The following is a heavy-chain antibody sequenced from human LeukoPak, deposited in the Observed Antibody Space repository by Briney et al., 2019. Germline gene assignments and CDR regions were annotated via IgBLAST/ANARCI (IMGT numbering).Heavy chain of an antibody. Sequence: ASVKVSCKASGYTFTGYDINWVRQATGQGLEWMGWMNPNSGNTGYAQKFQGRVTMTRNTSISTAYMELSSLRSEDTAVYYCARGGSSRRSSSWFFDYWGQGTLVTVSS. CDR2: MNPNSGNT. CDR1: GYTFTGYD. J-gene: IGHJ4*02. V-gene: IGHV1-8*01. CDR3: ARGGSSRRSSSWFFDY. D-gene: IGHD6-13*01.